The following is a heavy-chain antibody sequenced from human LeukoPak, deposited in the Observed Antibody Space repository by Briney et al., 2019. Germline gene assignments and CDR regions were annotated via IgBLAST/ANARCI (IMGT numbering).Heavy chain of an antibody. CDR3: ARRVTSNCFDP. J-gene: IGHJ5*02. V-gene: IGHV4-59*08. CDR2: MHYSGSS. CDR1: GDSISSYY. D-gene: IGHD2-21*02. Sequence: SETLSLTCTVSGDSISSYYWSWIRQPPGKGLEWIGYMHYSGSSNYNPSLKSRVTTSVDTSQNQFSLKLRSVTAADAAVYYCARRVTSNCFDPWGQGTLVTVTS.